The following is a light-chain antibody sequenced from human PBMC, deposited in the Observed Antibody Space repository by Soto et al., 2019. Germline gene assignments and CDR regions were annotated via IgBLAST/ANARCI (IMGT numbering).Light chain of an antibody. J-gene: IGKJ1*01. CDR3: QQFDRSLPSWT. CDR1: QSVSSNY. V-gene: IGKV3-20*01. CDR2: GAS. Sequence: ETVLTQSPGTLSLSPGERATLSCRASQSVSSNYLAWYQHIPGQAPRLLIYGASTRATGIPDRFSGSGSGTDFTLTISRLEPEDFAVDYCQQFDRSLPSWTVGQGTKVE.